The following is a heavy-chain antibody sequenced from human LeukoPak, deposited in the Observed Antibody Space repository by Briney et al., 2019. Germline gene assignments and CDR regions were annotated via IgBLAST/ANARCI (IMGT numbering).Heavy chain of an antibody. CDR2: IKEDGSEK. V-gene: IGHV3-7*01. D-gene: IGHD2-21*02. CDR1: GFTFSAYS. J-gene: IGHJ4*02. CDR3: ARGFQSGDSPV. Sequence: PGGSLRLSCASSGFTFSAYSLSWVRQAPGKGLEWVAKIKEDGSEKDYVDSVKGRFTISRDNAKGSVYLQLNSLRAEDTAVYYCARGFQSGDSPVWGQGTLVTVSS.